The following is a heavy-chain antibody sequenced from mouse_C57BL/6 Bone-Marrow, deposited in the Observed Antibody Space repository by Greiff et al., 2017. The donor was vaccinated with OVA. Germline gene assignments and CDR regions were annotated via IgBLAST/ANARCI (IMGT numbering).Heavy chain of an antibody. CDR2: IYPGNSDT. CDR1: GYTFTSYW. CDR3: TRRRGHRGWYFDY. Sequence: EVKLVESGTVLARPGASVKMSCKTSGYTFTSYWMHWVKQRPGQGLEWIGAIYPGNSDTSYNQKFKGKAKLTAVTSASTAYMELSSLTNEDSAVYYCTRRRGHRGWYFDYWGQGTTLTVSS. V-gene: IGHV1-5*01. J-gene: IGHJ2*01. D-gene: IGHD6-1*01.